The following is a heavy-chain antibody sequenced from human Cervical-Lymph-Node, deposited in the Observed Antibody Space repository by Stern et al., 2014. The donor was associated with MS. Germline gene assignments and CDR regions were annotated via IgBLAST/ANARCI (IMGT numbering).Heavy chain of an antibody. CDR1: GFTFSTYA. CDR2: VSYEGTQR. CDR3: ARGGRGVGLEY. D-gene: IGHD3-10*01. V-gene: IGHV3-30-3*01. J-gene: IGHJ4*02. Sequence: QMQLVQSGGGVVQPGRSLSLSCVASGFTFSTYAMHWVRQAPGKGLAWVAFVSYEGTQRNSTDSVKARFTISRDNSKNTLYLHMNSLRDEDTAVYFCARGGRGVGLEYWGQGALVTVSS.